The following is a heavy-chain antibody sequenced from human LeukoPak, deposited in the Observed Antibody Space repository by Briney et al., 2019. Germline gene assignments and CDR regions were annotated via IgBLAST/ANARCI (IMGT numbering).Heavy chain of an antibody. V-gene: IGHV3-11*05. CDR1: GFTFSDYY. CDR2: INSSSSYT. CDR3: ARGGVDSYDFDY. J-gene: IGHJ4*02. D-gene: IGHD2-21*02. Sequence: GGSLRLSCAASGFTFSDYYMSWIRQAPGEGLEWDSYINSSSSYTNYADSVKGRFTISRDNAKTSLYLQMNSLRVEDTAIYYCARGGVDSYDFDYWGQGTLVTVSS.